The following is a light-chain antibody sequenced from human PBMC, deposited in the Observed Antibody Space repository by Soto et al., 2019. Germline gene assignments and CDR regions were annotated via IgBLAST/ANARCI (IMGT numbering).Light chain of an antibody. Sequence: DIQMTQSPSTLSASVGDRVTITCRASQSISSWLAWYQQKPGKAPNLLIYKASSLESGVPSRFSGSGSGTEFTLTISRLQPDDFATYYCQQYNSYPLFGQGTKLEIK. CDR1: QSISSW. CDR3: QQYNSYPL. J-gene: IGKJ2*01. CDR2: KAS. V-gene: IGKV1-5*03.